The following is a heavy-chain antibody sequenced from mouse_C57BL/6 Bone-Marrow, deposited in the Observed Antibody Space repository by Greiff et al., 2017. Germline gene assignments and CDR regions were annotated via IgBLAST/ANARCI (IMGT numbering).Heavy chain of an antibody. CDR3: ARVGYYGSPFDY. CDR2: IYPGSGST. Sequence: QVQLQQPGAELVKPGASVKMSCKASGYTFTSYWITWVKQRPGQGLEWIGDIYPGSGSTNYNEKFKNKATLTVDTSSSTAYMQLSSLTSEDSAVYYCARVGYYGSPFDYWGQGTTLTVSS. V-gene: IGHV1-55*01. D-gene: IGHD1-1*01. J-gene: IGHJ2*01. CDR1: GYTFTSYW.